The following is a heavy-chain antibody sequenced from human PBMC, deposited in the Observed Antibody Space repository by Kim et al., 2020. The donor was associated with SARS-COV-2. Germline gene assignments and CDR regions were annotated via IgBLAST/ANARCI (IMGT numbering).Heavy chain of an antibody. CDR3: ARHGGSQYFAFDY. J-gene: IGHJ4*02. CDR2: IYYSGTP. V-gene: IGHV4-39*01. Sequence: SETLSLTCSVSGGSISSSRYYWDWLRQPPGKGLEWIGTIYYSGTPLYNSSLESRVTIAVDTSKNLFSMKLTSVTAADTAIYYCARHGGSQYFAFDYLGQG. D-gene: IGHD3-9*01. CDR1: GGSISSSRYY.